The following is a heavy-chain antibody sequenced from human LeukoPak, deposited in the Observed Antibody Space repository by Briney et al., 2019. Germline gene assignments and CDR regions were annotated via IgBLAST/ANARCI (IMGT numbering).Heavy chain of an antibody. CDR3: ARERNYYGWGSYHDY. Sequence: SETLSLICTVSGGSISSYYWSWIRQPPGKGLEWIGYIYYSGSTNYNPSLKSRVTISVDTSKNQFSLKLSSVTAADTAVYYCARERNYYGWGSYHDYWGQGTLVTVSS. D-gene: IGHD3-10*01. V-gene: IGHV4-59*01. CDR1: GGSISSYY. J-gene: IGHJ4*02. CDR2: IYYSGST.